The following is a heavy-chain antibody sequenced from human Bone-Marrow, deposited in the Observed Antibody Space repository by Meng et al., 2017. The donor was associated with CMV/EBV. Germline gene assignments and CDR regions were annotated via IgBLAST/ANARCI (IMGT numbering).Heavy chain of an antibody. CDR1: YTFTSYG. Sequence: YTFTSYGISWVRQAPGQGLEWMGWISVYTDNRSSAQKYQGRLTMTTDTSTSTAYMEVRSLRSDDTAVYYCARDSPSLYSSSPGIDFWGQGTLVTVSS. V-gene: IGHV1-18*01. CDR2: ISVYTDNR. D-gene: IGHD6-6*01. J-gene: IGHJ4*02. CDR3: ARDSPSLYSSSPGIDF.